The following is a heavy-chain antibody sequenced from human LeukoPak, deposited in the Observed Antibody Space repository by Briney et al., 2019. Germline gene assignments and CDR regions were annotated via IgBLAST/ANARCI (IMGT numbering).Heavy chain of an antibody. CDR1: GYTFTSYY. CDR3: ARDKSASAATPMNYYYGMDA. V-gene: IGHV1-46*01. J-gene: IGHJ6*02. D-gene: IGHD2-15*01. CDR2: INPSGGST. Sequence: GASVKVSCKASGYTFTSYYMHWVRQAPGQGLEWMGIINPSGGSTSYAQKFQGRVTMTRDTSTSTVYMELSSLRSEDTAVYYCARDKSASAATPMNYYYGMDAWGQGTTVTVSS.